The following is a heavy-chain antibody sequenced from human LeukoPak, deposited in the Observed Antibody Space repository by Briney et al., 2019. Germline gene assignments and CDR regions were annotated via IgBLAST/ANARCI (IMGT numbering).Heavy chain of an antibody. CDR1: GFTFSSYS. CDR3: AKSRGFLEWLLFDY. Sequence: GGSLRLSCAASGFTFSSYSMNWVRQAPGKGLEWVSAISGSGGSTYYADSVKGRFTISRDNSKNTLYLQMNSLRAEDTAVYYCAKSRGFLEWLLFDYWGQGTLVTVSS. D-gene: IGHD3-3*01. J-gene: IGHJ4*02. CDR2: ISGSGGST. V-gene: IGHV3-23*01.